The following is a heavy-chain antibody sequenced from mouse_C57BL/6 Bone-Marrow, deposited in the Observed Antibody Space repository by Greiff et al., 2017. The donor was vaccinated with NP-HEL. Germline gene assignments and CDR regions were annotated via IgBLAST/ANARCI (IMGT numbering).Heavy chain of an antibody. J-gene: IGHJ2*01. D-gene: IGHD2-4*01. V-gene: IGHV1-55*01. CDR3: ASGITAPYYFDY. CDR1: GYTFTSYW. CDR2: IYPGSGST. Sequence: VQLQQPGAELVKPGASVKMSCKASGYTFTSYWITWVKQRPGQGLEWIGDIYPGSGSTNYNEKFKSKATLTVDTSSSTAYMQLSSLTSEDSAVYYCASGITAPYYFDYWGQGTTLTVSS.